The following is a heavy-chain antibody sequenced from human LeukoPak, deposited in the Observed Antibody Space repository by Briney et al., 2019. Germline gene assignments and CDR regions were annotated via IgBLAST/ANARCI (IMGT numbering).Heavy chain of an antibody. CDR3: ARAKDTSGRDGFDT. CDR2: IWYDGSNK. J-gene: IGHJ3*02. V-gene: IGHV3-33*01. CDR1: GFTFSTYG. Sequence: GGSLRLSCAASGFTFSTYGIHWVRQAPGKGLEWVAVIWYDGSNKYYADSVKGRFTISRDNSKNTLYLQMNSLRAEDTAVYYCARAKDTSGRDGFDTWGQGTMVTVSS. D-gene: IGHD6-19*01.